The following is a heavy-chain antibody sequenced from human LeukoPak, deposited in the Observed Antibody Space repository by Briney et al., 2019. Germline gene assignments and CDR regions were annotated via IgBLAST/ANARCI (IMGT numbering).Heavy chain of an antibody. CDR1: AFTFSSYG. Sequence: GGSLRLSCAASAFTFSSYGMHWVRQAPGKGLEWVAFIRYDGSNKYYADSGKGRFTISRDNSKNTLYLQMNSLRADDTAVYYCARDRDLQQLVYYFDYWGQGTLVTVSS. CDR2: IRYDGSNK. J-gene: IGHJ4*02. D-gene: IGHD6-13*01. V-gene: IGHV3-30*02. CDR3: ARDRDLQQLVYYFDY.